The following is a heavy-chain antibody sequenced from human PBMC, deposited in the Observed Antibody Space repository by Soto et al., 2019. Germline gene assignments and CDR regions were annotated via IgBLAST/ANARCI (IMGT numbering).Heavy chain of an antibody. J-gene: IGHJ4*02. D-gene: IGHD6-13*01. CDR2: ISGGGDRT. V-gene: IGHV3-23*01. CDR1: EFTFSSYA. CDR3: AKSFSSNWYDYFNY. Sequence: GGSLRLSCAASEFTFSSYAMSWVRQAPGKGLEWVSAISGGGDRTYYAGSVKGRFTIPRDTAKNTLSLQMNSLRAEDTALYYCAKSFSSNWYDYFNYWGQGTLVTGSS.